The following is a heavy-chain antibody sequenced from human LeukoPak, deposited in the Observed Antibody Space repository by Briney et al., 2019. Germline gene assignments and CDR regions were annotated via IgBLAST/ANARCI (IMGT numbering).Heavy chain of an antibody. Sequence: PGGSLRLSCAASGFTFSSYGMNWVRQAPGKGLEWVSYISGRSRTIYYADSVRGRFTISRDNAWNSLYLQMNSLRDEDTAVNYCARDNGSGSHYNDYWGQGTLVTVSS. D-gene: IGHD3-10*01. CDR1: GFTFSSYG. CDR3: ARDNGSGSHYNDY. J-gene: IGHJ4*02. V-gene: IGHV3-48*02. CDR2: ISGRSRTI.